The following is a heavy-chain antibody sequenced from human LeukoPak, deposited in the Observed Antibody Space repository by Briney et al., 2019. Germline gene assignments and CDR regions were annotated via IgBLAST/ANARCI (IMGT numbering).Heavy chain of an antibody. D-gene: IGHD3-10*01. V-gene: IGHV1-46*01. CDR3: ARDHGSGNYCDY. CDR2: INPGGGST. CDR1: GYTFTSYY. J-gene: IGHJ4*02. Sequence: ASVKVSCKASGYTFTSYYMRWVRQAPGQGLEWMGIINPGGGSTTYAQKFQGRVTMIRDTSTSTVYMEMRSMRSEDTAVYYCARDHGSGNYCDYWGQGTLVTVSS.